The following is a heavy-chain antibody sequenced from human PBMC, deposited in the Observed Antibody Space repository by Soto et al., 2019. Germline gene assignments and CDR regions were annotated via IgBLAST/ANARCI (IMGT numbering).Heavy chain of an antibody. CDR1: GGSFSGYY. J-gene: IGHJ5*02. D-gene: IGHD3-3*01. CDR3: ARGRTYYDFWSGYISGWFDP. Sequence: QVQLQQWGAGLLKPSETLSLTCAVYGGSFSGYYWSWIRQPPGKGLEWIGEINHSGSTNYNPSLKSRVTISVDTSKNQFSLKLSSVTAAATAVYYCARGRTYYDFWSGYISGWFDPWGQGTLVTVSS. V-gene: IGHV4-34*01. CDR2: INHSGST.